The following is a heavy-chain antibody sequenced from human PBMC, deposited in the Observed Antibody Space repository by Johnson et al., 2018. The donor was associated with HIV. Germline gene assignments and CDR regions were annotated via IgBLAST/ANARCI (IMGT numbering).Heavy chain of an antibody. V-gene: IGHV3-23*04. D-gene: IGHD3-16*01. CDR1: GFTFNNYV. CDR2: ISGSDFGP. J-gene: IGHJ3*02. Sequence: VQLVESGGGLVQPGGSLRLSCAASGFTFNNYVMTWVRQAPGKGLEWVSGISGSDFGPYYADSVRGRFTISRDNSKNTLYLQMNSLRAEDTAVYYGAKGLGGAFDIWGQGTMVTVSS. CDR3: AKGLGGAFDI.